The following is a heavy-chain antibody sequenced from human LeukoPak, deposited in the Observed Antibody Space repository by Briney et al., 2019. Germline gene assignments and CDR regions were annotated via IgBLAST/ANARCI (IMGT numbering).Heavy chain of an antibody. J-gene: IGHJ4*02. Sequence: SETLSLTCTVSGGSISSSSYYWGWIRQPPGKGLEWIGSIYYSGSTYYNPSLKSRVTISVDTSKNQCSLKLSSVTAADTAVYYCARHEVGYQLLPYYFDYWGQGTLVTVSS. CDR2: IYYSGST. D-gene: IGHD2-2*01. CDR1: GGSISSSSYY. CDR3: ARHEVGYQLLPYYFDY. V-gene: IGHV4-39*01.